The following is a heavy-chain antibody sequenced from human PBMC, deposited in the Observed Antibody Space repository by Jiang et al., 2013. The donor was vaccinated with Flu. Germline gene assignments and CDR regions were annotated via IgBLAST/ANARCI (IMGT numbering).Heavy chain of an antibody. CDR1: GGSISSYY. CDR2: IYYSGST. V-gene: IGHV4-59*01. D-gene: IGHD6-6*01. J-gene: IGHJ4*02. CDR3: ARVIARPEYYFDY. Sequence: LLKPSETLSLTCTVSGGSISSYYWSWIRQPPGKGLGWIGYIYYSGSTNYNPSLKSRVTISVDTSKNQFSLKLSSVTAADTAVYYCARVIARPEYYFDYWGQGTLVTVSS.